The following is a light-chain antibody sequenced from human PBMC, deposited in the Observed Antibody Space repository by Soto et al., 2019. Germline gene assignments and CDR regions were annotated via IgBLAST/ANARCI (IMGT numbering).Light chain of an antibody. CDR3: HQYGNGAYT. V-gene: IGKV1-39*01. CDR1: RIINTY. CDR2: GAS. J-gene: IGKJ2*01. Sequence: DVRMTQSPSSLSASVGDTITISCRASRIINTYLNWFQQKPGEPPRLLIYGASTLHDGVPSRFSGSGSGADFTLTISGLQPEDFAVYYCHQYGNGAYTFGQGTKVEMK.